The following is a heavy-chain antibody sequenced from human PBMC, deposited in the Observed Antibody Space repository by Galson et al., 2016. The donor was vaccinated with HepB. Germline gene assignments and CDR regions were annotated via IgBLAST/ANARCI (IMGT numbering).Heavy chain of an antibody. V-gene: IGHV1-69*04. Sequence: SVKVSCKASGGSFSSYAVSWVRQAPGQGLEWMGKLIPILDTTNYAEKFQGRITMTADKSTNTAYMEMSSLMSDDTAVYYWATEVRGTPSCLDSWGQGILVTVSS. J-gene: IGHJ4*02. CDR2: LIPILDTT. D-gene: IGHD3-10*01. CDR1: GGSFSSYA. CDR3: ATEVRGTPSCLDS.